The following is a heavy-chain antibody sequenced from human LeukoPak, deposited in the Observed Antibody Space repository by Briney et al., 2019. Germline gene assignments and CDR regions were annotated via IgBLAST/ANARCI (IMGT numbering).Heavy chain of an antibody. J-gene: IGHJ6*04. CDR1: GGSFSSHY. D-gene: IGHD6-19*01. CDR2: INPRGSP. CDR3: ARGLRQGSAWSWGPKEKSYQYMDV. Sequence: SETLSLTCGVSGGSFSSHYWTWIRQPPGKGLEWIGEINPRGSPTYNPSIESRVTVSADTSRNQLSLSLTSVTAADSAVYFCARGLRQGSAWSWGPKEKSYQYMDVWGTGTTVIVSS. V-gene: IGHV4-34*01.